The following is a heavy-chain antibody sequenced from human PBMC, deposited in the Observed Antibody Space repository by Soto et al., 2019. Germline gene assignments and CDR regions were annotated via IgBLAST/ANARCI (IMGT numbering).Heavy chain of an antibody. Sequence: GESLKISCEAAGYNFNTYWIAWVREMPGKGLEWMGMIYPSDSKTKYSESFQGQVTMSVDNSLSIAYLQWRSLKASDTATYFCASDYLGSKCFLDHWGQGTLVTVSS. CDR3: ASDYLGSKCFLDH. D-gene: IGHD1-26*01. CDR1: GYNFNTYW. J-gene: IGHJ4*01. V-gene: IGHV5-51*03. CDR2: IYPSDSKT.